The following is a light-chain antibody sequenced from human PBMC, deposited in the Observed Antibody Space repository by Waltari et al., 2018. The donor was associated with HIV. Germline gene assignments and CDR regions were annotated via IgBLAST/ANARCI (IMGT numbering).Light chain of an antibody. J-gene: IGKJ3*01. CDR1: QIINSW. Sequence: DIKMTQSPSFVSASVGDRVTLTCRASQIINSWLAWYQQKPGKAPKLLIYAATTLQRGVPSRFSGSGSGTDYSLSISGLLPEDFAVYFCQQGSSFPFTFGPGTKVEMK. V-gene: IGKV1D-12*01. CDR3: QQGSSFPFT. CDR2: AAT.